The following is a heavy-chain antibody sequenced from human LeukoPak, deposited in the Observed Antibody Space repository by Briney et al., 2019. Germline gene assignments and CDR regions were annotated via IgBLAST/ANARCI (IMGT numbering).Heavy chain of an antibody. J-gene: IGHJ4*02. CDR2: IRSSGSST. V-gene: IGHV3-23*01. Sequence: GGSLRLSCAASGFTFSNYVMSWVRQAPGKGLGWVSSIRSSGSSTSYADSVKGRFTISRDNSQNTVYLQMNSPGAEDTAVYYCAKVRPPPGSGWYGGDDDWGQGTLVTVSS. D-gene: IGHD6-13*01. CDR1: GFTFSNYV. CDR3: AKVRPPPGSGWYGGDDD.